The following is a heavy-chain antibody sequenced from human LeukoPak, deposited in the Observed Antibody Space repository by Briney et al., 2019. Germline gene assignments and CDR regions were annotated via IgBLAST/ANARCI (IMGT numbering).Heavy chain of an antibody. Sequence: GGSLRLSCAASGFTFSSYWMSWVRQAQGKGLEWVANIKQDGSEKYYVDSVKGRFTISRDNAKNSLYLQMNSLRAEDTAVYYCAREAQLLWFGEPNPYFDYWGQGTLVTVSS. CDR1: GFTFSSYW. J-gene: IGHJ4*02. V-gene: IGHV3-7*01. D-gene: IGHD3-10*01. CDR2: IKQDGSEK. CDR3: AREAQLLWFGEPNPYFDY.